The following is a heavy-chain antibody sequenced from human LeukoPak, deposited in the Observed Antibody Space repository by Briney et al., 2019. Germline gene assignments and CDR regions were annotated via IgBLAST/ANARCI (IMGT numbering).Heavy chain of an antibody. D-gene: IGHD3-10*01. Sequence: GGSLRLSCTASGFTFGDYAMSWFRQAPGKGLEWVGFIRSKAYGGTTEYAASVKGRFTISRDDSKSIAYLQMNSLKTEDTAVYYCTRDAGYGSGSYWFYYYYGMDVWGQGTTVTVSS. J-gene: IGHJ6*02. V-gene: IGHV3-49*03. CDR2: IRSKAYGGTT. CDR3: TRDAGYGSGSYWFYYYYGMDV. CDR1: GFTFGDYA.